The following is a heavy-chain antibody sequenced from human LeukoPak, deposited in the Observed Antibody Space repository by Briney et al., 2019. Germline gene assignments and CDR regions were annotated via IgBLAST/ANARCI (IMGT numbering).Heavy chain of an antibody. CDR1: GYSISSGYY. D-gene: IGHD2-2*01. Sequence: SETLSLTCTVSGYSISSGYYWGWIRQPPGKGLEWIGSIYHSGSTYYNPSLKSRVTISVDTSKNQFSLKLSSVTAADTAVYYWARDDMVVVLAAILYNWFDPWGQGTLVTVSS. J-gene: IGHJ5*02. CDR2: IYHSGST. V-gene: IGHV4-38-2*02. CDR3: ARDDMVVVLAAILYNWFDP.